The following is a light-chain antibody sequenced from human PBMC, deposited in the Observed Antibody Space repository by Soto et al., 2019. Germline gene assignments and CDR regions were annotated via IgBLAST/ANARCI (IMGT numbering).Light chain of an antibody. V-gene: IGKV4-1*01. Sequence: DIVLTQSPDSLAVSLGERATINCKSSRSVLYSSNNKNYLAWYQKKPGQPPKLLIYWASTRESGVPDRFSGSGSGTDFTLTISSLQAEDVAVYYCHQSYNSLHTFGQGTRLEIK. J-gene: IGKJ2*01. CDR2: WAS. CDR3: HQSYNSLHT. CDR1: RSVLYSSNNKNY.